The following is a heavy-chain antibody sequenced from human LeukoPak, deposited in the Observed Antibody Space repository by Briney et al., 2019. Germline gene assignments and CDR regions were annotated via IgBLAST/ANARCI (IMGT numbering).Heavy chain of an antibody. CDR3: ASHQLLRYYYYMDV. CDR2: IYYSGST. J-gene: IGHJ6*03. D-gene: IGHD2-2*01. V-gene: IGHV4-39*07. Sequence: PSETLFLTCTVSGGSISSSSYYWGWIRQPPGKGLEWIGSIYYSGSTYYNPSLKSRVTISVDTSKNQFSLKLSSVTAADTAVYYCASHQLLRYYYYMDVWGKGTTVTVSS. CDR1: GGSISSSSYY.